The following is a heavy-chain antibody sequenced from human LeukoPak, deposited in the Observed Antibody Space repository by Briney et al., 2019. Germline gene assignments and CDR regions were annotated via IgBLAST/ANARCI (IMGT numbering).Heavy chain of an antibody. Sequence: PGGSLRLSCAASGFTFSSYWMSWVRQAPGKGLEWVANIKQDGSEKYYVDSVKGRFTISRDNAKNSLFLQMNSLRAEDSAVFYCARHGEASSRYYYYMDVWGKGTTVTVSS. D-gene: IGHD3-10*01. CDR3: ARHGEASSRYYYYMDV. J-gene: IGHJ6*03. CDR1: GFTFSSYW. V-gene: IGHV3-7*01. CDR2: IKQDGSEK.